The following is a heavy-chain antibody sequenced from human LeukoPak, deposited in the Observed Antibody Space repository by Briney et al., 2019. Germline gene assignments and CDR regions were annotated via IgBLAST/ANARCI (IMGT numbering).Heavy chain of an antibody. CDR2: ISGSGGST. V-gene: IGHV3-23*01. CDR1: GFTFSSDA. CDR3: AHARGYSYGNFDY. D-gene: IGHD5-18*01. J-gene: IGHJ4*02. Sequence: GGPLRLSCAASGFTFSSDAMSWVRQAPGKGLEWVSAISGSGGSTYYPDSVKGRFTISRDNSKNTLYLQMNSLGAEDTAVYYCAHARGYSYGNFDYWGQGTLVTVSS.